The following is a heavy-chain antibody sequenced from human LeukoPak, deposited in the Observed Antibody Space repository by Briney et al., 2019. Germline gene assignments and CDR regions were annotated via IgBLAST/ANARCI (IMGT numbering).Heavy chain of an antibody. CDR2: ISWNSGSI. J-gene: IGHJ4*02. CDR1: GFTFNHYA. CDR3: AKDAVRGPPDYYFDY. V-gene: IGHV3-9*01. Sequence: GGSLRLSCAASGFTFNHYAIHWVRQAPGKGLEWVSGISWNSGSIGYADSVKGRFTISRDNAKNSLYLQMNSLRAEDTALYYCAKDAVRGPPDYYFDYWGQGTLVTVSS. D-gene: IGHD3-10*01.